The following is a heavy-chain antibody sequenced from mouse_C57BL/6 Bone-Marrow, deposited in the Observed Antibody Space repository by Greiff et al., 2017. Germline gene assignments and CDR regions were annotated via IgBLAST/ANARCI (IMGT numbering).Heavy chain of an antibody. Sequence: DVMLVESGVGLVKPGGSLKLSCAASGFTFSDYGMHWVRQAPEKGLEWVAYLSSGSSTIYYADTVKGRFTISRDNAKNTLFLQMTSLRSEDTAMYYCARTLYGSTLYYFDYWGQGTTLTVSS. CDR2: LSSGSSTI. V-gene: IGHV5-17*01. CDR3: ARTLYGSTLYYFDY. D-gene: IGHD1-1*01. J-gene: IGHJ2*01. CDR1: GFTFSDYG.